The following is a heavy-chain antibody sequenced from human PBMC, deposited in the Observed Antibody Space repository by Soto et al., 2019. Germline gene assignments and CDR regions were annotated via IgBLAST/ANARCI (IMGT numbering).Heavy chain of an antibody. CDR3: SKDTYSRSWYF. J-gene: IGHJ4*02. Sequence: EVQLLESGVVLVKQGGASSLSWAASGFTFTNNLITWVRQPPGKGLEWVWLIDKSGVETYYADSVKGRFTISRDNSKNTLYLQMNGLRAEDTALYYCSKDTYSRSWYFWGQGNLVTVSS. CDR2: IDKSGVET. V-gene: IGHV3-23*03. D-gene: IGHD2-2*01. CDR1: GFTFTNNL.